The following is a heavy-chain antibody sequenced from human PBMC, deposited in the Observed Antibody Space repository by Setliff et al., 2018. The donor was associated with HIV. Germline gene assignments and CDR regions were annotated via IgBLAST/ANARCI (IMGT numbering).Heavy chain of an antibody. D-gene: IGHD2-8*01. CDR2: IIPILGIA. Sequence: SVKVSCKASGGTFSSYAISWVRQAPGQGLEWMGGIIPILGIANYAQKFQGRFTMTADRSTDTAYMELSGLRSEDTAIYYCVLYSTGASRFDYWGQGTLVTV. CDR3: VLYSTGASRFDY. V-gene: IGHV1-69*10. J-gene: IGHJ4*02. CDR1: GGTFSSYA.